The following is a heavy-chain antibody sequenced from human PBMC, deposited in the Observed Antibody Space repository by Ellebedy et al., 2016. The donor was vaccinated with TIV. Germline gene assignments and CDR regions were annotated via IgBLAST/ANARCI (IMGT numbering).Heavy chain of an antibody. Sequence: GESLKISCAASGFTFTVYSMNWVRQAPGKGLEWISYIGSYGNTKYYADSVKGRFTISRDNAKNSLFLQMDRLRAEDTAVYYCARDSNWAFDYWGQGNLVTVSS. D-gene: IGHD6-13*01. CDR3: ARDSNWAFDY. CDR1: GFTFTVYS. V-gene: IGHV3-48*04. J-gene: IGHJ4*02. CDR2: IGSYGNTK.